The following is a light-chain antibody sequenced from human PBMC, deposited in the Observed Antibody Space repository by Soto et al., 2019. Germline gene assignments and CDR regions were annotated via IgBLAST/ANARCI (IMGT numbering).Light chain of an antibody. J-gene: IGKJ4*01. V-gene: IGKV1-27*01. CDR3: QKYNSAPLT. CDR2: ATS. Sequence: DGQMTQSPSSLSAFVGDRVTITCRASQGIAPYLAWFQQKPVKVPKLLSYATSTFQSGVPSRFSGSGSGTDFTLTINSLQPEDVGTYYCQKYNSAPLTFGGGTKVEIK. CDR1: QGIAPY.